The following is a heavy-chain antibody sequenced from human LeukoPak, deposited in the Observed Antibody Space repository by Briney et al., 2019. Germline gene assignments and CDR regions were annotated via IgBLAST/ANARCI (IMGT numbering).Heavy chain of an antibody. J-gene: IGHJ3*02. CDR1: GYTFTSYG. CDR2: ISAYNGNT. Sequence: ASVKVSCKASGYTFTSYGISWVRQAPGQGLEWMGWISAYNGNTNYAQKLQGRVTMTTDTSTSTAYMELSSLRSEDTAVYYCARGSYYYGSVLRKDGSGTAFDIWGQGTMVTVSS. CDR3: ARGSYYYGSVLRKDGSGTAFDI. D-gene: IGHD3-10*01. V-gene: IGHV1-18*01.